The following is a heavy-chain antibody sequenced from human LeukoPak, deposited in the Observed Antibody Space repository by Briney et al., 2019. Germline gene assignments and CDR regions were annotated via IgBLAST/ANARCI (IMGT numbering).Heavy chain of an antibody. V-gene: IGHV1-46*01. CDR2: INPSGGST. Sequence: GASVKVSCKASGYTFTSYYMHWVRQAPGQGLEWMGIINPSGGSTSYAQKFQGRVTMTRDTSTSTVYMELSSLRSEDTAVYYCARDGAPYYYDSSGYSNFDYWGQGTLVTDSS. CDR1: GYTFTSYY. CDR3: ARDGAPYYYDSSGYSNFDY. J-gene: IGHJ4*02. D-gene: IGHD3-22*01.